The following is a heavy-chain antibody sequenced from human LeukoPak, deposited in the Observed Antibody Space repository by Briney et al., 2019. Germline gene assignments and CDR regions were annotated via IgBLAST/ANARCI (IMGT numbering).Heavy chain of an antibody. D-gene: IGHD3-22*01. J-gene: IGHJ4*02. V-gene: IGHV4-31*03. Sequence: PSQTLSLTCTVSGGSISRGGYYWSWIRQHPGKGLEWIGYIYYSGSTYYNPYLKSRVTISVDTSKNQFSLKLSSVTAADTAVYYCARGVYDSSGYYDYWGQGTLVTVSS. CDR3: ARGVYDSSGYYDY. CDR2: IYYSGST. CDR1: GGSISRGGYY.